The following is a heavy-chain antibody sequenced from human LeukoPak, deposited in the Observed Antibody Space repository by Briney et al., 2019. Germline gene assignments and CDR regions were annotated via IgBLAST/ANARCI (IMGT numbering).Heavy chain of an antibody. CDR2: ISWNVGSI. D-gene: IGHD6-13*01. CDR1: GFTFDDYA. V-gene: IGHV3-9*01. CDR3: AKSKHTGYSSSWYWGLFDY. Sequence: PGRSLRLSCAASGFTFDDYAMHWVRQAPGKGLEWVSGISWNVGSIDYADSVKGRFTISRDNSKNTLYLQMNSLRAEDTAVYYCAKSKHTGYSSSWYWGLFDYWGQGTLVTVSS. J-gene: IGHJ4*02.